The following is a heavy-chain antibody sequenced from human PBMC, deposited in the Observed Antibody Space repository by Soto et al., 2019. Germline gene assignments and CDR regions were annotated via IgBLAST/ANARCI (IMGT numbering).Heavy chain of an antibody. CDR2: IDPSGGSP. Sequence: TSVKISCEACGDRFTNYYIHWVRQAPGQGLEWMGIIDPSGGSPTNAQKFQGRVSMTRDTSASTVYMQLSSLRSDDTAVYFCTRDTPGARWYFDYWGQGTLVTVSS. D-gene: IGHD6-13*01. CDR1: GDRFTNYY. J-gene: IGHJ4*02. V-gene: IGHV1-46*03. CDR3: TRDTPGARWYFDY.